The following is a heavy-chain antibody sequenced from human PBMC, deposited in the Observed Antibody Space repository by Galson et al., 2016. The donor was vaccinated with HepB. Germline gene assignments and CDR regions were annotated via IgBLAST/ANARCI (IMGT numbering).Heavy chain of an antibody. Sequence: SVKVSCKASGYTFTSYGVTWVRQAPGQGLEWMGWISAYRPNTNYAQKFQGRVTMTTDTSTSTAYMELRSLRSDDTAVYYCASGYSSGWFFRIDYWGQGTLLTVSS. J-gene: IGHJ4*02. V-gene: IGHV1-18*01. CDR1: GYTFTSYG. CDR3: ASGYSSGWFFRIDY. D-gene: IGHD6-19*01. CDR2: ISAYRPNT.